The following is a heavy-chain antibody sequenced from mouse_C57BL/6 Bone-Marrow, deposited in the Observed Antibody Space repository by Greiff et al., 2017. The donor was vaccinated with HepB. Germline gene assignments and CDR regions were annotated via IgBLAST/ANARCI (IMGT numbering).Heavy chain of an antibody. CDR2: IDPENGDT. V-gene: IGHV14-4*01. D-gene: IGHD1-1*01. CDR3: TTRSWGYAMDY. Sequence: EVQLQQSGAELVRPGASVKLSCTASGFNIKDDYMHWVKQRPEQGLEWIGWIDPENGDTEYASKFQGKATITADTSSNTAYLQLSSLTSEDTAVYYCTTRSWGYAMDYWGQGTSVTVSS. CDR1: GFNIKDDY. J-gene: IGHJ4*01.